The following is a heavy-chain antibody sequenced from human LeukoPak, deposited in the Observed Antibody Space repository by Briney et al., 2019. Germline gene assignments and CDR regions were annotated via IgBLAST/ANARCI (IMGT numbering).Heavy chain of an antibody. Sequence: SETLSLTCAVYGGSFSGYYWSWIRQPPGKGLEWLGEINHSGSTNYNPSLKSRVTISVDTSKNQFSLKLSSVTAADTAVYYCARGGGFFFQTSSVAFDIWGQGTMVTVSS. CDR1: GGSFSGYY. D-gene: IGHD2-2*01. CDR2: INHSGST. V-gene: IGHV4-34*01. CDR3: ARGGGFFFQTSSVAFDI. J-gene: IGHJ3*02.